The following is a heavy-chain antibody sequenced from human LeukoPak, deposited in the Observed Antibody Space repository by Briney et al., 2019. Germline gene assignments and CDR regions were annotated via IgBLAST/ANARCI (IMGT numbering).Heavy chain of an antibody. D-gene: IGHD6-19*01. Sequence: GGSLRLSCAAPGFTFSSYDMHWVRQATGKGLEWVSAIGTAGDTYYPGSVKGRFTISRENAKNSLYLQMNSLRAGDTAVYYCARDQWLANYYYGMDVWGQGTTVTVSS. J-gene: IGHJ6*02. CDR3: ARDQWLANYYYGMDV. CDR2: IGTAGDT. CDR1: GFTFSSYD. V-gene: IGHV3-13*01.